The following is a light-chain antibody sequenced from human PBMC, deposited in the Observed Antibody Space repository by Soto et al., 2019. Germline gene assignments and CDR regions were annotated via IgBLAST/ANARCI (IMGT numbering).Light chain of an antibody. CDR3: QKYNSAPRT. CDR2: AAS. J-gene: IGKJ1*01. Sequence: DIQMTQSPSSLSASVGDRVTITYRASQDINNYLAWYQQKPGKVPKLLIYAASTLQSGVPSRFSGSGSGTDFTLTISSLQPEDVATYYCQKYNSAPRTFGQGTKVEIK. CDR1: QDINNY. V-gene: IGKV1-27*01.